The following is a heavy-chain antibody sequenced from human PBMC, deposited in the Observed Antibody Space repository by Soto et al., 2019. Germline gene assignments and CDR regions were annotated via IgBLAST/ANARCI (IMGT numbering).Heavy chain of an antibody. J-gene: IGHJ6*02. CDR3: ASVARPSGSYYPPYYYYGMDV. V-gene: IGHV3-11*01. D-gene: IGHD3-10*01. CDR2: ISSSGSTI. Sequence: GGSLRLSCAASGFTFRDYYISWSRQAPGKGLEWVSYISSSGSTIYYADSVKGRFTIPRDNAKNSLYLQMNSLRAEDTAVYYCASVARPSGSYYPPYYYYGMDVWGQGTTVTVSS. CDR1: GFTFRDYY.